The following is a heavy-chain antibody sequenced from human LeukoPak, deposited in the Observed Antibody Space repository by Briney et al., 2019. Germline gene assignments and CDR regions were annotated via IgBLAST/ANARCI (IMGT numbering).Heavy chain of an antibody. CDR2: FDPEDGET. V-gene: IGHV1-24*01. D-gene: IGHD3-10*01. CDR1: GYTLTELS. CDR3: ATYYYGSGSYPKYYFDD. J-gene: IGHJ4*02. Sequence: ASVKVSCKVSGYTLTELSMHWVRQAPGKGLEWMGGFDPEDGETIYAQKFQGRVTMTEDTSTDTAYMELSSLRSEDTAVYYCATYYYGSGSYPKYYFDDWGQGTLVTVSS.